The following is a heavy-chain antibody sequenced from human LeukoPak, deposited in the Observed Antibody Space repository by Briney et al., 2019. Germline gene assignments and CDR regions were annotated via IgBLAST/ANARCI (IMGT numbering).Heavy chain of an antibody. D-gene: IGHD2-8*01. J-gene: IGHJ6*03. CDR2: ISSSSSTI. CDR1: GFTFSNYY. V-gene: IGHV3-11*04. CDR3: ARWDAIIEGHYMDV. Sequence: GGSLRVSCAASGFTFSNYYMSWIRQAPGKGVECVSYISSSSSTIYYADSVKGRFTISRDNAKNSLCLQMNCLRAEDTAVYYCARWDAIIEGHYMDVWGKGTTVTVSS.